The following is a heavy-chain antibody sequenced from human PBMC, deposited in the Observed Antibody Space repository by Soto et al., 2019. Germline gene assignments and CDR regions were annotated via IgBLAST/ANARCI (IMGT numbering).Heavy chain of an antibody. D-gene: IGHD6-13*01. J-gene: IGHJ4*02. V-gene: IGHV3-48*01. CDR1: GFTLSIYS. CDR3: ARDEGSSSWLDF. CDR2: ISSSSSTI. Sequence: EVQLVESGGGLVQPGGSLRLSCAASGFTLSIYSMNWVRQAPGKGLEWVSYISSSSSTIHYADSVKGRFTISRDNAKNSLYLQMNSLRAEDTAVYYCARDEGSSSWLDFWGQGTLVTVSS.